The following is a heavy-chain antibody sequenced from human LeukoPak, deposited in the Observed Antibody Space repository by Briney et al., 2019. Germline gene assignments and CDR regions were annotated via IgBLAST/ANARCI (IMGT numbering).Heavy chain of an antibody. CDR1: GFTFSSYW. Sequence: PGGSLRLSCAASGFTFSSYWMHWVRQAPGKGLVWVSRINSEGSRTTYADSVKGRFTISRDNAKNTLYLQMNSLRAEDTAVYYCAELGITMIGGVWGKGTTVTISS. D-gene: IGHD3-10*02. J-gene: IGHJ6*04. V-gene: IGHV3-74*01. CDR2: INSEGSRT. CDR3: AELGITMIGGV.